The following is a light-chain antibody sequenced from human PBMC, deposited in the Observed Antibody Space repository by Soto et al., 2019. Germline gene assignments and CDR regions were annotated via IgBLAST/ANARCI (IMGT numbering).Light chain of an antibody. CDR1: SXXVGGYNY. J-gene: IGLJ1*01. CDR2: DVS. CDR3: SSYTTSNTRQIV. Sequence: QSALTQPASVSGSPGQSITISCXGXSXXVGGYNYVSWYQHHPGKAPKLIIYDVSNRPSGVSIRFSGSKSDNTASLTISGLQPEDEADYHCSSYTTSNTRQIVFGTGTQLTVL. V-gene: IGLV2-14*03.